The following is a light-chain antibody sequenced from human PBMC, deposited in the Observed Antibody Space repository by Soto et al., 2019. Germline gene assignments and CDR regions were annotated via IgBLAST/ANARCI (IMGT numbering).Light chain of an antibody. CDR1: SSNIGAGND. J-gene: IGLJ1*01. CDR2: GNS. V-gene: IGLV1-40*01. Sequence: QSVLTQPPSVSGAPGQRVTISCTGSSSNIGAGNDVHWYQKLPGTAPKHLIYGNSNRPSGVPDRFSGSKSGTSASLAITGLQAEDEADYYCQSYDISLSGYVFGTGTKLTVL. CDR3: QSYDISLSGYV.